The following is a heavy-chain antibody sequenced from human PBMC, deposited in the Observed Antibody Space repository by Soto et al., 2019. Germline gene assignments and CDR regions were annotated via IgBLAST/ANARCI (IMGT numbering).Heavy chain of an antibody. CDR3: GRLEGLATISYYFDY. D-gene: IGHD3-9*01. CDR2: VYYSGST. V-gene: IGHV4-39*01. CDR1: GFTVSSSSYY. J-gene: IGHJ4*02. Sequence: PSETLSLTCTVSGFTVSSSSYYWGWVRQPPGKGLEWIGSVYYSGSTYYNPSLESRVTISVDKSKNQFPLKLMSLSAADTAVYYCGRLEGLATISYYFDYWGQGALVTVSS.